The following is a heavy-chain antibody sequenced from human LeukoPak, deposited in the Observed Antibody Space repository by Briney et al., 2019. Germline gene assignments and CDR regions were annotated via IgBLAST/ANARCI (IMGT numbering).Heavy chain of an antibody. CDR3: ARGFYGSGTRSFDY. CDR2: FDPEDGET. V-gene: IGHV1-24*01. CDR1: GYTLTELS. J-gene: IGHJ4*02. Sequence: ASVKVSCKVSGYTLTELSMHWVRQAPGKGLEWMGGFDPEDGETIYAQKFQGRVTMTRDTSTSTVYMELSSLRSEDTAVYYCARGFYGSGTRSFDYWGQGTLVTVSS. D-gene: IGHD3-10*01.